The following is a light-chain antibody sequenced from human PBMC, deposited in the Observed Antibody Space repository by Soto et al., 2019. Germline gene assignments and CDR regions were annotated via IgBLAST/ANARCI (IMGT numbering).Light chain of an antibody. V-gene: IGKV3-20*01. CDR1: QSVSSSY. J-gene: IGKJ2*01. Sequence: EIVLTQSPGTLSLSPGEIATLSCRASQSVSSSYLAWYQQKPGQAPRILIYGASSSATGIPDRFSGSGSGTDFTLTISRLEPEDFAVYYCQQYCSSPPMYPFGQGTKLAIK. CDR2: GAS. CDR3: QQYCSSPPMYP.